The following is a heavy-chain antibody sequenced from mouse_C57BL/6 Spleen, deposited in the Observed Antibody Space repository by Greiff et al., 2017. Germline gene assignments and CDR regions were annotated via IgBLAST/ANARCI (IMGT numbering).Heavy chain of an antibody. Sequence: QVHVKQSGPELVKPGASVKLSCKASGYTFTSYDINWVKQRPGQGLEWIGWIYPRDGSTKYNEKFKGKATLTVDTSSSTAYMELHSLTSEDSAVYFCARGGVFITTVVDYFDYWGQGTTLTVSS. CDR3: ARGGVFITTVVDYFDY. CDR2: IYPRDGST. CDR1: GYTFTSYD. V-gene: IGHV1-85*01. J-gene: IGHJ2*01. D-gene: IGHD1-1*01.